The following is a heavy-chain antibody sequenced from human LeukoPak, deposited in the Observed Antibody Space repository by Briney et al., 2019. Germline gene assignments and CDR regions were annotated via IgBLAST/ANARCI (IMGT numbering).Heavy chain of an antibody. J-gene: IGHJ5*02. D-gene: IGHD3-10*01. V-gene: IGHV1-18*01. CDR3: ARDYCGSGNYYTDCFDP. CDR1: GYTFTSYA. CDR2: VSTHKAEI. Sequence: ASVKVSCKASGYTFTSYAISWVRQAPGQGLEWMGYVSTHKAEIHYAQKFQGRVTMTTDTSTTTAYMELTSLKPDDTAVYYCARDYCGSGNYYTDCFDPWGQGTLVAVSS.